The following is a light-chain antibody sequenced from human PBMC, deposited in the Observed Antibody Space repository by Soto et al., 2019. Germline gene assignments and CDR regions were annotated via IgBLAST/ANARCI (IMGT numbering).Light chain of an antibody. CDR1: QSISSY. J-gene: IGKJ1*01. CDR2: AAS. V-gene: IGKV1-39*01. CDR3: QQYYSFPPT. Sequence: DIQMTQSPSSLSASVGDRVTITCRASQSISSYLNWYQQKPGKAPKLLIYAASSLQSGVPSRLSGSGSGTDFTLTISSLQPEDFATYYCQQYYSFPPTFGQGTKVDIK.